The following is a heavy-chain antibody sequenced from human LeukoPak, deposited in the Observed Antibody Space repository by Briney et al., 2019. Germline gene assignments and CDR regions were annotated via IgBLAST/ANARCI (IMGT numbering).Heavy chain of an antibody. CDR2: ISGSGGST. D-gene: IGHD4-17*01. CDR1: GFIFSSYW. CDR3: ANRYGDFPFYFDY. J-gene: IGHJ4*02. Sequence: GGSLRLSCAASGFIFSSYWMSWVRQAPGKGLEWVSAISGSGGSTYYADSVKGRFTISRDNSKNTLNLQMNSLRAEDTAVYYCANRYGDFPFYFDYWGQGTLVTVSS. V-gene: IGHV3-23*01.